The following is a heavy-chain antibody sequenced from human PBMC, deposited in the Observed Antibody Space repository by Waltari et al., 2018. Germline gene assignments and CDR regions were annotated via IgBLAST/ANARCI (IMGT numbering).Heavy chain of an antibody. Sequence: QVQLVESGGGVVQPGRSLRLSCTASGFTFDKCTMHWVRQAPGKGLEWWAGISYDGSNNYYGDAVKGRFTISRDNSKNTLSLQMNILRTEDTAVYHCALEYSTSSGGFDIWGQGTMVTVSS. CDR3: ALEYSTSSGGFDI. J-gene: IGHJ3*02. V-gene: IGHV3-30-3*01. D-gene: IGHD6-6*01. CDR2: ISYDGSNN. CDR1: GFTFDKCT.